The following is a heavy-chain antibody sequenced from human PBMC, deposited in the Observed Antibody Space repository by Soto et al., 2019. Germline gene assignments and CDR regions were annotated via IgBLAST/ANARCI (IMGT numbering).Heavy chain of an antibody. J-gene: IGHJ5*02. CDR1: GYTFTSYA. V-gene: IGHV1-3*01. CDR2: INAGNGNT. CDR3: ASVSITRVGGVRVYPP. Sequence: ASVKVSCKASGYTFTSYAMHWVRQAPGQRLEWMGWINAGNGNTKYSQKFQGRVTITRDTSASTAYMELSSLRSEDTAVYYCASVSITRVGGVRVYPPGGGEPRVTVSS. D-gene: IGHD3-10*01.